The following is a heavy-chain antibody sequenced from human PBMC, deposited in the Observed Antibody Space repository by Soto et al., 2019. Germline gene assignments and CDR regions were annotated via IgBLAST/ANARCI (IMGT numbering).Heavy chain of an antibody. CDR1: GFSLSTSGVG. J-gene: IGHJ4*02. CDR2: IYWDDSK. Sequence: QITLKESGPTLVRPTQTLTLTCAFSGFSLSTSGVGVGWIRQPPGKALEWLAVIYWDDSKHYSPSLRSRLTITKDTSKDQVLLPMTTMDPLDTGTYSCPHKGPEDWPLDYWGQGTLVTVSS. V-gene: IGHV2-5*02. D-gene: IGHD3-9*01. CDR3: PHKGPEDWPLDY.